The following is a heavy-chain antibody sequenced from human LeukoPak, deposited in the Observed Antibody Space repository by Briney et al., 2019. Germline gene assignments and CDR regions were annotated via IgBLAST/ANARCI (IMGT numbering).Heavy chain of an antibody. Sequence: GGSLRLSCAAAGFTFSSYSMNWVRQAPGKGLEWVSSISCSSSYIYYADSVKGRFTISRDNAKNSLYLQMNSLRAEDTAVYYCARGSWDDAFDIWGQGTMVTVSS. D-gene: IGHD6-13*01. J-gene: IGHJ3*02. V-gene: IGHV3-21*01. CDR3: ARGSWDDAFDI. CDR1: GFTFSSYS. CDR2: ISCSSSYI.